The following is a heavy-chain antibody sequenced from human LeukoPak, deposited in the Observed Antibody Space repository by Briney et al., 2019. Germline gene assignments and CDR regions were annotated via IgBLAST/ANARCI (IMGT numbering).Heavy chain of an antibody. V-gene: IGHV4-31*03. CDR1: GGSISSGGYY. D-gene: IGHD6-13*01. CDR2: ICYSGST. Sequence: ASETLSLTCTVSGGSISSGGYYWSWIRQHPGKGLEWIGYICYSGSTYYNPSLKSRVTISADTSKNQFSLKLSSVTAADTAVYYCARARSAAGNFDYWGQGTLVTVSS. J-gene: IGHJ4*02. CDR3: ARARSAAGNFDY.